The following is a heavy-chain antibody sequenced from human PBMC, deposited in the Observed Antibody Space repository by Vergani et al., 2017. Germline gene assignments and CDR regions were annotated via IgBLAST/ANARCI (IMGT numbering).Heavy chain of an antibody. Sequence: QLQLQESGPGLVKPSETLSLTCTVSGGSISSSSHYWGWIRQPPGKGLEWIGSIYYSGSTYYNPSLKSRVTISVDTSKNQFSLKLSSVTAADTAVYYCARHSIAVVPPAYYYYYGMDVWGQGTTVTVSS. CDR1: GGSISSSSHY. CDR3: ARHSIAVVPPAYYYYYGMDV. D-gene: IGHD6-19*01. V-gene: IGHV4-39*01. CDR2: IYYSGST. J-gene: IGHJ6*02.